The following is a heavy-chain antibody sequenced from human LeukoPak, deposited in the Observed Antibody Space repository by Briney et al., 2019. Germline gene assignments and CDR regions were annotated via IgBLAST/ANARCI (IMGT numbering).Heavy chain of an antibody. J-gene: IGHJ6*03. CDR2: IQKDGSER. CDR1: ELTLSNYW. Sequence: PGGSLRLSCVASELTLSNYWMSWVRQAPGKGLEWVANIQKDGSERYYVDSVKGRLTISRDNAKNSVYLQMDSLRAEDTAMYFCARGGSGRYFYYMDVWGKGSTVTVSS. D-gene: IGHD3-10*01. CDR3: ARGGSGRYFYYMDV. V-gene: IGHV3-7*01.